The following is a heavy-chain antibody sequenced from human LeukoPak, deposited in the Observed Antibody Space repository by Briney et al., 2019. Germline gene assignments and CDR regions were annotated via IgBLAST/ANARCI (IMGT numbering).Heavy chain of an antibody. CDR2: IYYSGST. J-gene: IGHJ5*02. Sequence: SQTLSLTCTVSGGSISSGDYCWSWIRQPPGKGLEWIGYIYYSGSTYYNPSLKSRVTISVDTSKNQFSLKLSSVTAADTAVYYCAREGLRYFDWSWGQGTLVTVSS. D-gene: IGHD3-9*01. V-gene: IGHV4-30-4*01. CDR1: GGSISSGDYC. CDR3: AREGLRYFDWS.